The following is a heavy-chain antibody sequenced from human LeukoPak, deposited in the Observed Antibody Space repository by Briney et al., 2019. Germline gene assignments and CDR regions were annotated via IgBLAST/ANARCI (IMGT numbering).Heavy chain of an antibody. Sequence: SETLSLTCAVYGGSFSGYYWSWIRHPPGKGLEWIGEINHSGSTNYNPSLKSRVTISVDTSKNQFSLKLSSATAADTAVYYCARSAFDYFDYWGQGTLVTVSS. CDR3: ARSAFDYFDY. V-gene: IGHV4-34*01. J-gene: IGHJ4*02. CDR1: GGSFSGYY. CDR2: INHSGST.